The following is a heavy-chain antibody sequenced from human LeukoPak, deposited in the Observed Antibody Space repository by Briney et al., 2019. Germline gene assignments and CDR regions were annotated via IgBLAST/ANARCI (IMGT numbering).Heavy chain of an antibody. J-gene: IGHJ4*02. CDR2: IKPDGSST. D-gene: IGHD6-13*01. V-gene: IGHV3-74*01. CDR1: GFTFSSYW. Sequence: GGSLRLSCAASGFTFSSYWMHWVSQAPGEGLVWVSRIKPDGSSTSYADSVKGRFTISRDNGKNTLFLRMNSLRVEDTAVYYCARLAATGSGYWGQGTLITVSS. CDR3: ARLAATGSGY.